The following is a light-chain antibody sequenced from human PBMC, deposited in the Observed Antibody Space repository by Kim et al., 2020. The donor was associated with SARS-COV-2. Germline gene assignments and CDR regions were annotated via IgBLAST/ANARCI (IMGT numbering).Light chain of an antibody. Sequence: DIQMTQSTFSLSASVGDRVTITCRASQSINSHLNWYQHKPGKAPKVLIYVASSLQSGVPSRFSGSGSGTDFTLTISSLQPEDFATYYCQQSDSMPYTFGQGTKLEI. CDR2: VAS. CDR3: QQSDSMPYT. V-gene: IGKV1-39*01. J-gene: IGKJ2*01. CDR1: QSINSH.